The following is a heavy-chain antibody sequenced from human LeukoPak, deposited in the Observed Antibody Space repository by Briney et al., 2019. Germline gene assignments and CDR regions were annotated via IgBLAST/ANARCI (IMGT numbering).Heavy chain of an antibody. CDR1: GFTFSSYG. V-gene: IGHV3-30*02. Sequence: PGGSLRLSCAASGFTFSSYGMHWVRQAPGKGLEWVAFIRYDGSNKYYADSVKGRFTISRDNSKNTLYLQMNSLRAEDTAVYYCAKVRMTTVTKYYFDYWGQGTLVTVSS. CDR3: AKVRMTTVTKYYFDY. J-gene: IGHJ4*02. D-gene: IGHD4-17*01. CDR2: IRYDGSNK.